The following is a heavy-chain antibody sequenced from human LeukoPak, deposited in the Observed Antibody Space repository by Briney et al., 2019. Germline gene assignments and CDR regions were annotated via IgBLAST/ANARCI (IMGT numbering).Heavy chain of an antibody. J-gene: IGHJ4*02. V-gene: IGHV3-21*01. D-gene: IGHD6-13*01. CDR3: ARDGGSSWYYFDY. CDR1: GFTFSSYS. Sequence: PGGSLRLSCAASGFTFSSYSMNWVRQAPGKGLEWVSSISSSSSYIYYADSVKGRFTISRDNAKNSLYLQMNSLRAEDTAVYYCARDGGSSWYYFDYWGRGPLVTVSS. CDR2: ISSSSSYI.